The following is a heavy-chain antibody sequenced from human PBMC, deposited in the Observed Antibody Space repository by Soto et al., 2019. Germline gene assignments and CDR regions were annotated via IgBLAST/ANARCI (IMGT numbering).Heavy chain of an antibody. CDR1: GYTFTSYG. J-gene: IGHJ4*02. D-gene: IGHD3-3*01. Sequence: GASVKVSCKASGYTFTSYGISWVRQAPGQGLEWMGWISAYNSNTNYAQKLQGRVTMTTDTSTSTAYMELRSLRSDDTAVYYCAREGYDFWSGYYKVVDYWGQGTLVTVSS. CDR2: ISAYNSNT. V-gene: IGHV1-18*01. CDR3: AREGYDFWSGYYKVVDY.